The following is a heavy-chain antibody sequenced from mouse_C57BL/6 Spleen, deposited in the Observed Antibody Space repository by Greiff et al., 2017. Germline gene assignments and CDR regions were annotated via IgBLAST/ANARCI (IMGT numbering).Heavy chain of an antibody. CDR1: GYSITSGYY. J-gene: IGHJ1*03. D-gene: IGHD1-1*01. Sequence: EVKLMESGPGLVKPSQSLSLTCSVTGYSITSGYYWNWIRQFPGNKLEWMGYISYDGSNNYNPSLKNRISITRYTSKNQFFLKLNSVTTEDTATYYCARNYGSSWYFDVWGTGTTVTVSS. CDR2: ISYDGSN. V-gene: IGHV3-6*01. CDR3: ARNYGSSWYFDV.